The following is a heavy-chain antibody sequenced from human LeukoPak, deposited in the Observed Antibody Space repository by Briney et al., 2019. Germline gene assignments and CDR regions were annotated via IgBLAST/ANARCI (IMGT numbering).Heavy chain of an antibody. CDR1: GFTFSSYG. V-gene: IGHV3-21*01. D-gene: IGHD6-13*01. CDR2: ISSSSSYI. CDR3: ARDMPHIAAAGTGYYYGMDV. J-gene: IGHJ6*02. Sequence: GGSLRLSCAASGFTFSSYGMHWVRQAPGKGLEWVSSISSSSSYIYYAGSVKGRFTISRENAKNSLYLQMNSLRAGDTAVYYCARDMPHIAAAGTGYYYGMDVWGQGTTVTVSS.